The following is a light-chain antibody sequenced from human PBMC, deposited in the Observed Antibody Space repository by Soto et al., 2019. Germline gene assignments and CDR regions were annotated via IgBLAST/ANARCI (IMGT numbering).Light chain of an antibody. J-gene: IGKJ1*01. CDR1: QGVSSY. CDR3: YQYDSYPQT. V-gene: IGKV1-8*01. Sequence: AIRMTQSPSSFSASTGDRVTITCRASQGVSSYLAWYQQKPGKAPKLLIYAASTVPNGVPSRFSGSGSGTYFTITISCLKSEDFANYYYYQYDSYPQTFGQGTKVEIK. CDR2: AAS.